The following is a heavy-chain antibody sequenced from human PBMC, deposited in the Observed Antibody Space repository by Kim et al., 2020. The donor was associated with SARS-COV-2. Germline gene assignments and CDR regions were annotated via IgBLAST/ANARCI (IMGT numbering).Heavy chain of an antibody. J-gene: IGHJ3*02. D-gene: IGHD1-1*01. CDR3: ARHMNSVQLERFLGAFDI. CDR2: IYYSGST. V-gene: IGHV4-59*08. Sequence: SETLSLTCTVSGGSISSYYWSWIRQPPGKGLEWIGYIYYSGSTNYNPSLKSRVTISVDTSKNQFSLKLSSVTAADTAVYYCARHMNSVQLERFLGAFDIWGQGTMVTVSS. CDR1: GGSISSYY.